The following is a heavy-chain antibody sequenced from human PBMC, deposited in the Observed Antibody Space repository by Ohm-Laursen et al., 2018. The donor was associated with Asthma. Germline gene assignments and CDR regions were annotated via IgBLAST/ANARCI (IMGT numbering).Heavy chain of an antibody. J-gene: IGHJ3*02. V-gene: IGHV4-39*02. CDR2: IYYSGST. CDR3: AREGVVVAARILHPAFDI. CDR1: GGSISSSSYY. D-gene: IGHD2-15*01. Sequence: GTLSLTCTVSGGSISSSSYYWGWIRQPPGKGLEWIGSIYYSGSTYYNPSLKSRVTISVDTSKNQFSLKLSSVTAADTAVYYCAREGVVVAARILHPAFDIWGQGTMVTVSS.